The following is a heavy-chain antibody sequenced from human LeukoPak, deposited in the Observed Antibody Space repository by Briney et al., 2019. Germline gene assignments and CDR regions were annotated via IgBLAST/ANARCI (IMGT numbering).Heavy chain of an antibody. J-gene: IGHJ4*02. CDR3: ARGPELERFDY. CDR1: GGTFSSYA. D-gene: IGHD1-1*01. V-gene: IGHV1-69*05. CDR2: IIPIFGTA. Sequence: ASVKVSCEASGGTFSSYAISWVRQAPGQGLEWMGGIIPIFGTANYAQKFQGRVTITTDESTSTAYMELSSLRSEDTAVYYCARGPELERFDYWGQGTLVTVSS.